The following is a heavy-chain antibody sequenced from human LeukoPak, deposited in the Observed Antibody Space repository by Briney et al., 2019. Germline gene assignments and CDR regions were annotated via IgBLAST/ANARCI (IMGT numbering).Heavy chain of an antibody. CDR2: ISYSGNT. D-gene: IGHD3-10*01. J-gene: IGHJ4*02. Sequence: SETLSLTCTVSDDSMTNRIYYWGWFRQPPGKGLEWIGSISYSGNTHYNPSLRSRVTISADTSKNQFSLKVNSVTAADTAVYFCARRLRLLLWFGGGQGTLVTVSS. CDR3: ARRLRLLLWFG. CDR1: DDSMTNRIYY. V-gene: IGHV4-39*01.